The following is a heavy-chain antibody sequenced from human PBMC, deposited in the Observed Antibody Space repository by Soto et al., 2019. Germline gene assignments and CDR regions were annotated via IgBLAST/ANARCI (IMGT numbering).Heavy chain of an antibody. CDR2: ISGSGGST. V-gene: IGHV3-23*01. CDR1: GFTFSSYA. J-gene: IGHJ4*02. Sequence: GGSLRLSCAASGFTFSSYAMSWVRQAPGKGPEWVSAISGSGGSTYYADSVKGRFTISRANSKNTLYLQMNSLRAEDTAVYYCAKDSPPRGYSGYWGQGTLVTVSS. D-gene: IGHD3-22*01. CDR3: AKDSPPRGYSGY.